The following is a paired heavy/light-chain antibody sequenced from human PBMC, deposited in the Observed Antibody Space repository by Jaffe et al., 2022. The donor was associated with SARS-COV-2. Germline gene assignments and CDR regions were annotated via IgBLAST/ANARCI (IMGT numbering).Heavy chain of an antibody. CDR3: AKSRGGPYYFQH. Sequence: QVHLVESGGGLVKPGGSLRLSCAASGFTFSDYYMGWIRQAPGKGLEWLSYIGGSGRVKYYADSMKGRLSISRDNPKNSLYLQLDSLRADDTAVYFCAKSRGGPYYFQHWGQGTLVTVSS. CDR2: IGGSGRVK. D-gene: IGHD3-16*01. J-gene: IGHJ4*02. V-gene: IGHV3-11*01. CDR1: GFTFSDYY.
Light chain of an antibody. CDR1: QSVNSNY. J-gene: IGKJ1*01. CDR2: GAS. V-gene: IGKV3-20*01. Sequence: EIVLTQSPGTLSLSPGERATLSCRASQSVNSNYLAWYQQKPGQAPRLIIHGASSRATGIPDRFSGSGSETDFTLTISSLEPEDSAVYYCQQYGSSWTFGQGTKVEIK. CDR3: QQYGSSWT.